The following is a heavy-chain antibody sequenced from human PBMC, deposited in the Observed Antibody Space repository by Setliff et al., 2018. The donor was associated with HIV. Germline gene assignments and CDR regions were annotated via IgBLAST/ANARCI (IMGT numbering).Heavy chain of an antibody. CDR1: GYTFTSYY. J-gene: IGHJ4*02. CDR2: INPSSGST. Sequence: GASVKVSCKASGYTFTSYYMHWVRQAPGQGLEWMGIINPSSGSTTYAQKFQGRVTMTRDTSTSTVYMELSRLKSDDTAVFYCARGVKGIATTGKYYFDYWGQGTLVTVSS. V-gene: IGHV1-46*01. D-gene: IGHD6-13*01. CDR3: ARGVKGIATTGKYYFDY.